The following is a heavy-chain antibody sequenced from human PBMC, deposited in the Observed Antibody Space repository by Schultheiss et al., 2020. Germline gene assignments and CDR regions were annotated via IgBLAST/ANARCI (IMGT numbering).Heavy chain of an antibody. Sequence: ASVKVSCKASGYTFSTYYIHWVRQAPGQGLEWMGWISAYNGNTNYAQKLQGRVTMTTDTSTSTAYMELRSLRSDDTAVYYCARDRDYGGTYYFDYWGQGTLVTVSS. D-gene: IGHD4-23*01. CDR3: ARDRDYGGTYYFDY. CDR1: GYTFSTYY. CDR2: ISAYNGNT. V-gene: IGHV1-18*04. J-gene: IGHJ4*02.